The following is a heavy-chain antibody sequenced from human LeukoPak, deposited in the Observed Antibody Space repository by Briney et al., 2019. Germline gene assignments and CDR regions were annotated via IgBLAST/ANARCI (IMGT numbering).Heavy chain of an antibody. CDR2: ISYDGSNK. V-gene: IGHV3-30-3*01. J-gene: IGHJ5*02. Sequence: GGSLRLSCAASGFTFSNAWMSRVRQAPGKGLEWVAVISYDGSNKYYADSVKGRFTIARDNSKNTLYLQMNSLRAEDTAVYYCARAEDTDDFWSGYWGWFDPWGQGTLVTVSS. CDR1: GFTFSNAW. D-gene: IGHD3-3*01. CDR3: ARAEDTDDFWSGYWGWFDP.